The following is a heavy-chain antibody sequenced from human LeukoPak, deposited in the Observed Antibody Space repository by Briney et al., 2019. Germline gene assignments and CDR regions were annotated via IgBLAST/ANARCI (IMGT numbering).Heavy chain of an antibody. CDR1: GFTFSILD. J-gene: IGHJ4*02. CDR2: ISGNGGRT. Sequence: PGGSLRLSCAASGFTFSILDMSWVRQAPGKGLEWVSAISGNGGRTYYADSVKGRFTISRDNSKNTLYLQMNSLRAEDTAVYYCAKGDGDGYPSPSDYFDYWGQGTLVTVSS. CDR3: AKGDGDGYPSPSDYFDY. V-gene: IGHV3-23*01. D-gene: IGHD5-24*01.